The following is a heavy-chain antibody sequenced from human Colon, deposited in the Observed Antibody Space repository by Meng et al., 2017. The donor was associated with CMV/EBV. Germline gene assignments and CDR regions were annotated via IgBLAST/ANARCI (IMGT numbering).Heavy chain of an antibody. CDR2: IHRVGSA. Sequence: SGGSINSSNWWSWVRRAPGRGLELIGEIHRVGSANYNPSLKSRVTISIDKSKNQVSLRVNYVTAADTAVYFCATGLVGIGETPTSDPWGPGTLVTVSS. J-gene: IGHJ5*02. CDR3: ATGLVGIGETPTSDP. V-gene: IGHV4-4*01. CDR1: GGSINSSNW. D-gene: IGHD2/OR15-2a*01.